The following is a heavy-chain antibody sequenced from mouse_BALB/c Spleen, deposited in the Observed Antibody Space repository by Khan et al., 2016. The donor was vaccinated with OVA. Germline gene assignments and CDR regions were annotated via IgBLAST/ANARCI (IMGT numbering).Heavy chain of an antibody. CDR1: GYSITSVYY. CDR3: AREESYYAMDY. CDR2: ISYDGRN. V-gene: IGHV3-6*02. Sequence: EVQLQESGPGLVKPSQSLSLTCSVTGYSITSVYYWNWIRQFPGNKLEWMGYISYDGRNKYNPSLKNRVSITRDTSTNQFFLKLNSVTTEDTATDYCAREESYYAMDYWGQGTSVTVSS. J-gene: IGHJ4*01.